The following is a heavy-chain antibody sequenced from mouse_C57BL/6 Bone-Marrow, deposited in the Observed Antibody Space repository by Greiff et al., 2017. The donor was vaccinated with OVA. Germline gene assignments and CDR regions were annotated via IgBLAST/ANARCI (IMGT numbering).Heavy chain of an antibody. Sequence: VHVKQSVAELVRPGASVKLSCTASGFNIKNTYMHWVKQRPEQGLEWIGRIDPANGNTKYAPKFQGKATITADTSSNTAYLQLSSLTSEDTAIYYCARPYYDNHWYYDVWGRGTAVTVSA. D-gene: IGHD2-10*01. CDR2: IDPANGNT. CDR3: ARPYYDNHWYYDV. V-gene: IGHV14-3*01. J-gene: IGHJ1*03. CDR1: GFNIKNTY.